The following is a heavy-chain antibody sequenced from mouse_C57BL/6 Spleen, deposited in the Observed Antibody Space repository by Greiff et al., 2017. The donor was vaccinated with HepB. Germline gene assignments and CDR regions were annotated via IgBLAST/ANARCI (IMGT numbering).Heavy chain of an antibody. CDR3: ASYDGYYERNYAMDY. CDR2: IDPNSGGT. V-gene: IGHV1-72*01. J-gene: IGHJ4*01. D-gene: IGHD2-3*01. Sequence: AQLQQPGAELVKPGASVKLSCKASGYTFTSYWMHWVKQRPGRGLEWIGRIDPNSGGTKYNEKFKSKATLTVDKPSSTAYMQLSSLTSEDSAVYYCASYDGYYERNYAMDYWGQGTSVTVSS. CDR1: GYTFTSYW.